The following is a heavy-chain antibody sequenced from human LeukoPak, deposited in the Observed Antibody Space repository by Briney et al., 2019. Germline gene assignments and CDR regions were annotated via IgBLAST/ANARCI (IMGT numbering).Heavy chain of an antibody. D-gene: IGHD2-8*01. V-gene: IGHV3-11*01. Sequence: GGSLRLSCAASGFTFSDYYMSWIRQAPGKGLEWISYISSSGSTKYNAESVKGRITISRDNAKNSLYLQMSSLRAEDTAVYYCARVKGVYAIDYWGQGTLVTVSS. CDR1: GFTFSDYY. CDR2: ISSSGSTK. CDR3: ARVKGVYAIDY. J-gene: IGHJ4*02.